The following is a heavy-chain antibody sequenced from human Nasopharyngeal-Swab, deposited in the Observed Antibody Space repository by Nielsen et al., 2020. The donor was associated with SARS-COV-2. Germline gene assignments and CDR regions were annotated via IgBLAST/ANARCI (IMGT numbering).Heavy chain of an antibody. V-gene: IGHV3-21*01. CDR2: ISSSSSYI. CDR1: GFTFSSYS. J-gene: IGHJ3*02. Sequence: GESLKISCAASGFTFSSYSMNWVRQAPGKGLEWVSSISSSSSYIYYADSVKGRFTISRDNTKNSLYLQMNSLRAEDTAVYYCARGDLPSIAAAGVDAFDIWGQGTMVTVSS. CDR3: ARGDLPSIAAAGVDAFDI. D-gene: IGHD6-13*01.